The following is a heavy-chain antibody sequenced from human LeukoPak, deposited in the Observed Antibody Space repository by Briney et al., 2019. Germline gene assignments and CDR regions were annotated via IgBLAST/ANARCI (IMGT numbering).Heavy chain of an antibody. CDR2: IYHSGST. D-gene: IGHD6-13*01. CDR1: GYSISSGYY. V-gene: IGHV4-38-2*02. J-gene: IGHJ4*02. Sequence: PSETLSLTCAVSGYSISSGYYWGWIRQPPGKGLEWIGSIYHSGSTNYNPSLKSRATMSVDTSKNQFSLKLSSVTAADTAVYYCARDLGIAAADTPFDYWGQGTLVTVSS. CDR3: ARDLGIAAADTPFDY.